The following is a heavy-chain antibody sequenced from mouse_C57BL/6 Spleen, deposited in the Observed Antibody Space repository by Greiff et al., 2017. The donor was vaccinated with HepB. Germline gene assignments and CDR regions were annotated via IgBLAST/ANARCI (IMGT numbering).Heavy chain of an antibody. CDR2: ISYDGSN. CDR1: GYSITSGYY. Sequence: DVKLVESGPGLVKPSQSLSLTCSVTGYSITSGYYWNWIRQFPGNKLEWMGYISYDGSNNYNPSLKNRISITRDTSKNQFFLKLNSVTTEDTATYYCARDPLNYGSSYWYFDVWGTGTTVTVSS. J-gene: IGHJ1*03. V-gene: IGHV3-6*01. CDR3: ARDPLNYGSSYWYFDV. D-gene: IGHD1-1*01.